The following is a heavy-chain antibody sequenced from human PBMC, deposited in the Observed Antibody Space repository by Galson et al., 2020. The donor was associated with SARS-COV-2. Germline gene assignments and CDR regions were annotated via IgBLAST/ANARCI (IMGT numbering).Heavy chain of an antibody. CDR1: GFIFSSYA. Sequence: GGSLRLSCAASGFIFSSYATHWVRQAPGKGLEWVAFIQYDGSNKYYGDSVKGRFTISRDNSKNTVYLQINSLKPEDTAVYYCAKDASHYDSSGYPDYWGQGTLVTVSS. V-gene: IGHV3-30*02. CDR3: AKDASHYDSSGYPDY. D-gene: IGHD3-22*01. CDR2: IQYDGSNK. J-gene: IGHJ4*02.